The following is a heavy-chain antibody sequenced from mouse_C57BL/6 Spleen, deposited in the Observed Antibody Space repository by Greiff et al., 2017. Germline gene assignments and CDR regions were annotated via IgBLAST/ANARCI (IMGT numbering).Heavy chain of an antibody. D-gene: IGHD1-1*01. CDR3: ARHDPSLYGNLYYAMDY. Sequence: VQLQQSGGDLVKPGGSLKLSCAASGFTFSSYGMSWVRQTPDKRLEWVATISSGGSYTYYPDSVKGRFTISRDNAKNTLYLQMSSLKSEDTAMYYCARHDPSLYGNLYYAMDYWGQGTSVTVSS. V-gene: IGHV5-6*01. J-gene: IGHJ4*01. CDR1: GFTFSSYG. CDR2: ISSGGSYT.